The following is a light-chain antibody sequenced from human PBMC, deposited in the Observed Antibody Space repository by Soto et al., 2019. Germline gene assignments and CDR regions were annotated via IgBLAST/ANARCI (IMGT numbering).Light chain of an antibody. CDR1: QRVSRK. CDR3: QQYNNWPLT. CDR2: GAS. V-gene: IGKV3-15*01. Sequence: EIVMTQSPATLSVSPGERATLSCRASQRVSRKLAWYQQNPGQAPRLLIHGASNRATGIPARFSGSGSGTEFTRTISSLQSEDFAVYYCQQYNNWPLTFGQGTRLEIK. J-gene: IGKJ5*01.